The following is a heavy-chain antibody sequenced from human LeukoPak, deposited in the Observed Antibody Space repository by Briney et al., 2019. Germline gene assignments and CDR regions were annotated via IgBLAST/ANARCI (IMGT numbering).Heavy chain of an antibody. CDR3: ARDRSGYDHLDY. V-gene: IGHV4-30-4*01. D-gene: IGHD5-12*01. CDR1: GGSISSGAYY. Sequence: SETLSLTCTVSGGSISSGAYYWSWIRQPPGKGLEWIGYIYYSGSTYYNPSLKSRVTISVDTSKNQFSLKLSSVTAADTAVYYCARDRSGYDHLDYWGQGTLVTVSS. J-gene: IGHJ4*02. CDR2: IYYSGST.